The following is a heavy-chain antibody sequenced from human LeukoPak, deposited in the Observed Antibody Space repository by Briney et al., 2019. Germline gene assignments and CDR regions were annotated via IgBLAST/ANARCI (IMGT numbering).Heavy chain of an antibody. J-gene: IGHJ3*02. V-gene: IGHV3-11*05. D-gene: IGHD3-9*01. CDR2: ISSSSSYT. Sequence: GESLRLSCAASGFTFSDYYMSWIRQAPGKGLEWVSYISSSSSYTNYADSVKGRFTISRDNAKNSLYLQMNSLRAEDTAVYYCARGGDILTGPDAFDIWGQGTMVTVSS. CDR3: ARGGDILTGPDAFDI. CDR1: GFTFSDYY.